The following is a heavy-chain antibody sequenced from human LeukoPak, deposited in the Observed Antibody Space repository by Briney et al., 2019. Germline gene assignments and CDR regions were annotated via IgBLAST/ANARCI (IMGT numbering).Heavy chain of an antibody. CDR2: ISGSGGST. Sequence: PGGSLRLSCAASGFTFSSYGMSWVRQAPGKGLEWVSAISGSGGSTYYADSVKGRFTISRANSKTTLYLQMNSLRAEDTAVYYCAKGYQNPSTVPTGPFDPWGQGTLVTVSS. CDR1: GFTFSSYG. CDR3: AKGYQNPSTVPTGPFDP. D-gene: IGHD4-17*01. V-gene: IGHV3-23*01. J-gene: IGHJ5*02.